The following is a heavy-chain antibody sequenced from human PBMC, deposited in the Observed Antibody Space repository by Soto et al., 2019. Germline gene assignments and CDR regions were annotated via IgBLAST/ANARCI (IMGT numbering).Heavy chain of an antibody. CDR3: ARVPLLGGYDDEVLFWFDP. D-gene: IGHD5-12*01. CDR2: IYYSGST. CDR1: GRTISSYY. J-gene: IGHJ5*02. Sequence: PSDTLSLTGTAAGRTISSYYWSWIRQPPGKGLEWIGYIYYSGSTNYNPSLKSRVTISVDTSKNQFSLKLSSVTAADTAVYYCARVPLLGGYDDEVLFWFDPWGQGTLVTVSS. V-gene: IGHV4-59*07.